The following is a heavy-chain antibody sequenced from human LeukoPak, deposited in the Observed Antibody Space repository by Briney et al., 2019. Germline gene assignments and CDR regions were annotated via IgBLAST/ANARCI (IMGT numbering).Heavy chain of an antibody. J-gene: IGHJ4*02. Sequence: GGSLRLSCAASGFTFSSYSMSWVRQAPGKGLEWVANIKQDGSEKYYEDSVKGRFTISRDNAKNSLYLQLNSLRAEDTAVYYCARDRGDYVWGSYRSYYFDYWGQGTLVTVSS. D-gene: IGHD3-16*02. CDR3: ARDRGDYVWGSYRSYYFDY. CDR2: IKQDGSEK. V-gene: IGHV3-7*01. CDR1: GFTFSSYS.